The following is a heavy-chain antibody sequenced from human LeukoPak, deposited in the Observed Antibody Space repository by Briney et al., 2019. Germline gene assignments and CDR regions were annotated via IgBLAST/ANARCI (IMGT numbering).Heavy chain of an antibody. CDR3: ATPAAGPGAEYSLY. V-gene: IGHV3-21*01. CDR2: ISSSSNYI. J-gene: IGHJ1*01. D-gene: IGHD6-13*01. CDR1: GFTFSRYS. Sequence: GGSLRLSCVASGFTFSRYSMNWVRQAPGKGLEWVSSISSSSNYIYYTDSVKGRFTISRDNAKNSLFLQMNSLRAEDTAVYYCATPAAGPGAEYSLYWGQGTLVIVSS.